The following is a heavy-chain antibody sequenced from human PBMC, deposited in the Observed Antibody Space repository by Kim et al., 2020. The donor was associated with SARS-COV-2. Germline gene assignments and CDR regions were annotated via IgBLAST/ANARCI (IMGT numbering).Heavy chain of an antibody. V-gene: IGHV5-51*01. Sequence: PSFQGQVTISADKSINTAFLQWSSLKASDTATYYCARRGGSLNFFDSWGQGTLVTVSS. CDR3: ARRGGSLNFFDS. D-gene: IGHD1-26*01. J-gene: IGHJ4*02.